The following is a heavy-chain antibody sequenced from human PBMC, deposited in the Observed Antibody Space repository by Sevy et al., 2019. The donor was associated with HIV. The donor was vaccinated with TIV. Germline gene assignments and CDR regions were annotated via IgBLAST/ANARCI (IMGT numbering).Heavy chain of an antibody. CDR1: GFTFSSYA. J-gene: IGHJ4*02. CDR3: AKGSNDYGDYVLRYYFDY. CDR2: ISGSGGST. D-gene: IGHD4-17*01. Sequence: GGSLRLSCAASGFTFSSYAMSWVRQAPGKGLEWVSAISGSGGSTYYADSVKGRFTISRDNSKNTLYLQMNSLRAEDTAVYYCAKGSNDYGDYVLRYYFDYWGQGTLVTVSS. V-gene: IGHV3-23*01.